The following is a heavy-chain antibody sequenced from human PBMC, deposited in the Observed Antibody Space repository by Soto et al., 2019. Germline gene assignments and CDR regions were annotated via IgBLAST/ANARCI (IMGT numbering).Heavy chain of an antibody. J-gene: IGHJ3*02. Sequence: GGSLRLSCAASGFTFSSHSMIWVRQAPGKGLEWVSYMSASSNTIYYADSVKGRFTFSRDTAKNSLYLQMNSLRAEDTAVYYCARDQWDIVVVPPAKAFDIWGQGTMVTVSS. CDR2: MSASSNTI. CDR3: ARDQWDIVVVPPAKAFDI. D-gene: IGHD2-2*01. CDR1: GFTFSSHS. V-gene: IGHV3-48*01.